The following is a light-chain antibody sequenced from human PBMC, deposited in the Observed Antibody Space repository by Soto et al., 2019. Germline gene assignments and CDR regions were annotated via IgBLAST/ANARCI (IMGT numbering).Light chain of an antibody. CDR2: GAS. J-gene: IGKJ3*01. V-gene: IGKV3-20*01. CDR3: QQCGSSAT. Sequence: EIVLTQSPGTLSLSPGERVTLSCRASQRVTNSYLAWYQQKHGQAPRLLIYGASSRVTGIPDRLTGSGSGTDFTLTIGGLEPEAIAVYFWQQCGSSATFGPGTRGDLK. CDR1: QRVTNSY.